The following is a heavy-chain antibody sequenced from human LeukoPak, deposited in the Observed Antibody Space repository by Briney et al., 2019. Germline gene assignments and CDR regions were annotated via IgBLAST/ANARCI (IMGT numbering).Heavy chain of an antibody. Sequence: SEILSLTCTVSGGSISSGGYYWSWIRQHPGKGLEWIGYIYYSGSTYYNPSLKSRVTISVDTSKNQFSLKLSSVTAADTAVYYCARDTHYYDSSGSVWGQGTLVTVSS. V-gene: IGHV4-31*03. CDR3: ARDTHYYDSSGSV. CDR2: IYYSGST. CDR1: GGSISSGGYY. J-gene: IGHJ4*02. D-gene: IGHD3-22*01.